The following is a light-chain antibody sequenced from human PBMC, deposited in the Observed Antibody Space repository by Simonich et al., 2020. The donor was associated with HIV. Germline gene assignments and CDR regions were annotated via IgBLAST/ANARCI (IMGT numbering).Light chain of an antibody. Sequence: DIQMTQSPSTLSASVGDRVTITCLASQNIVSWLAWNQQKPGKAPKLLIYKASTLQSGVPSTFSGSGSGTEFTLTISSLQPDDFATYYCQQYNSYSPTFGQGTKVEIK. CDR2: KAS. J-gene: IGKJ1*01. CDR3: QQYNSYSPT. V-gene: IGKV1-5*03. CDR1: QNIVSW.